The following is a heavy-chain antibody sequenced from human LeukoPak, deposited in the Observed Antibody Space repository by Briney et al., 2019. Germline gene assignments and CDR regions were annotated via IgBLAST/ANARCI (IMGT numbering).Heavy chain of an antibody. CDR3: ARDGFSLHAFDI. D-gene: IGHD2-2*01. CDR2: IWYDGSNE. Sequence: GGSLRLSCAASGFTFSSYGMHWVRQAPGKGLEWVALIWYDGSNEDYVDSVKGRFTISRDNSKNTLYLQIDSLRAEATAVYYCARDGFSLHAFDIWGQGTMVTAST. CDR1: GFTFSSYG. V-gene: IGHV3-33*01. J-gene: IGHJ3*02.